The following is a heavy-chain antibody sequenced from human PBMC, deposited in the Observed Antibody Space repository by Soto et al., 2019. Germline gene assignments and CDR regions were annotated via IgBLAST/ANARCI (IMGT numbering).Heavy chain of an antibody. Sequence: QITLQESGPTLVKPTQTLTLTCTFSGFSLSTSCVGVGWIRQPPGTALDWLALIYWDDDKRYSPSLTSRLTITKRTSKNQVVLTMTNMDPVDTATYYCAHSPDAMLDYYYGMDVWGQGTTVTVS. CDR1: GFSLSTSCVG. J-gene: IGHJ6*02. D-gene: IGHD2-2*01. V-gene: IGHV2-5*02. CDR3: AHSPDAMLDYYYGMDV. CDR2: IYWDDDK.